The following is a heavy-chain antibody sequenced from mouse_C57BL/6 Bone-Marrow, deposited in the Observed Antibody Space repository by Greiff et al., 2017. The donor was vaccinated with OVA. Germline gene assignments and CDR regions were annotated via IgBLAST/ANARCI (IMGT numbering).Heavy chain of an antibody. CDR3: ARDEYNGSDYAMDY. CDR1: GYTFTSYW. J-gene: IGHJ4*01. D-gene: IGHD1-1*01. Sequence: QVQLQQPGAELVKPGASVKLSCKASGYTFTSYWMHWVKQRPGQGLEWIGMIHPTSGSTNYNEKFKSKATLTVDKSSSTAYMQLSSLTSEDSAVYYCARDEYNGSDYAMDYWGQGTSVTVSS. CDR2: IHPTSGST. V-gene: IGHV1-64*01.